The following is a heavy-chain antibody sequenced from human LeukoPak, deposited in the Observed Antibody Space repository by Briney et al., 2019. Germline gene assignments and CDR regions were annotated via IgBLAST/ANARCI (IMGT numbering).Heavy chain of an antibody. V-gene: IGHV1-69*13. CDR2: IIPIFGTS. Sequence: SVKVSCKASGGTFSSYAISWVRQAPGQGLEWMGGIIPIFGTSNYAQKFQGRVTITADESTSTAYMELSSLRSEDTAVYYCARNRKPTSTYNWNYVYYYYMDVWGKGTTVTVSS. D-gene: IGHD1-7*01. J-gene: IGHJ6*03. CDR1: GGTFSSYA. CDR3: ARNRKPTSTYNWNYVYYYYMDV.